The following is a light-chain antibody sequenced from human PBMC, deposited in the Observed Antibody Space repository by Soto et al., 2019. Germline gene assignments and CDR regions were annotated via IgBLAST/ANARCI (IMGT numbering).Light chain of an antibody. CDR3: QQYNSFWT. V-gene: IGKV1-5*03. Sequence: DIPMTQSPSPLSASVGARVTITCRTSQSTSSWLAWYQQKPGKAPKLLIYKASSLESGVPSRFSGSGSGTEFTLTISSLQPDDFATYYCQQYNSFWTFGQGTKVEIK. CDR2: KAS. CDR1: QSTSSW. J-gene: IGKJ1*01.